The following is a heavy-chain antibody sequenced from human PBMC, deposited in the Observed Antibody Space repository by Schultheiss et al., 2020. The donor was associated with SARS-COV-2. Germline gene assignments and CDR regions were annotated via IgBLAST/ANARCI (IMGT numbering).Heavy chain of an antibody. CDR2: IKQDGSEK. D-gene: IGHD2-2*01. CDR3: ARYLPAAETMDV. CDR1: GFTFSSYS. Sequence: GGSLRLSCAASGFTFSSYSMNWVRQAPGKGLEWVANIKQDGSEKYYVDSVKGRFTISRDNAKNSLYLQMNSLRAEDTAVYYCARYLPAAETMDVWGKGTTVTVSS. J-gene: IGHJ6*03. V-gene: IGHV3-7*01.